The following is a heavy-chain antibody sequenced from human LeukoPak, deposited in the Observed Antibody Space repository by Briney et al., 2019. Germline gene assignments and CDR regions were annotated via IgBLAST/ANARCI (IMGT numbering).Heavy chain of an antibody. CDR3: ARVVVVPAAIRYMDV. D-gene: IGHD2-2*01. CDR1: GFTFSSYS. CDR2: ISSSSSYI. V-gene: IGHV3-21*01. J-gene: IGHJ6*03. Sequence: PGGSLRLSCAASGFTFSSYSMNWVRQAPGKGLEWVSSISSSSSYIYYADSVKGRLTISRDNAKNSLYLQMNSLRAEDTAVYYCARVVVVPAAIRYMDVWGKGTTVTVSS.